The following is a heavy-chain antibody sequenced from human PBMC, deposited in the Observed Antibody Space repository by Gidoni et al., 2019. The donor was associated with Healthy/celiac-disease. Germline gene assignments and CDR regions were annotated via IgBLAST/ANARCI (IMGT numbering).Heavy chain of an antibody. J-gene: IGHJ4*02. CDR3: ARGPSIIAAAGHVDY. CDR1: GGSFSGYY. Sequence: QVQLQQWGAGLLKPSETLSLTCAVYGGSFSGYYWSWIRQPPGKGLEWIGEINHSGSTNYNPSLKSRVTISVDTSKNQFSLKLSSVTAADTAVYYCARGPSIIAAAGHVDYWGQGTLVTVSS. D-gene: IGHD6-13*01. V-gene: IGHV4-34*01. CDR2: INHSGST.